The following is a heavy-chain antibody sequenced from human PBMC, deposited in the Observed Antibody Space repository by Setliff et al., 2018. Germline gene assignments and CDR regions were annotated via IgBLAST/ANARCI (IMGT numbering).Heavy chain of an antibody. Sequence: GGSLRLSCAASGFSLSIFWMSWVRQAPGKGLEWVASIKQDGSDKYYVDSVKGRFTISRDNAKNSLFLQMNSLRAEETAMNFCARDRGGGLYDYWGQGTLVTVSS. CDR2: IKQDGSDK. D-gene: IGHD3-16*01. V-gene: IGHV3-7*01. J-gene: IGHJ4*02. CDR1: GFSLSIFW. CDR3: ARDRGGGLYDY.